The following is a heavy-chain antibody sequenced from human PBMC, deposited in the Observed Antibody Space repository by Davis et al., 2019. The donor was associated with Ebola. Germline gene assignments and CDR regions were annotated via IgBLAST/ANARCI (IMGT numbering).Heavy chain of an antibody. CDR2: IKQDGSEK. CDR3: ARDIRFRVWGSYRRDHNFDY. J-gene: IGHJ4*02. V-gene: IGHV3-7*01. D-gene: IGHD3-16*02. CDR1: GFTFSSYW. Sequence: PGGSLRLSCAASGFTFSSYWMSWVRQAPGKGLEWVANIKQDGSEKYYVDSVKGRFTISRDNAKNSLYLQMNSLGADDTAVYYCARDIRFRVWGSYRRDHNFDYWGQGTLVTVSS.